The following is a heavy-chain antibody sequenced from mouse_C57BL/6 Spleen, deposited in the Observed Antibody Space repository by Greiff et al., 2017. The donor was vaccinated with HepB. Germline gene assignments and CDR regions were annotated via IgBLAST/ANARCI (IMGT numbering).Heavy chain of an antibody. CDR3: ARGVTTKDYYAMDY. CDR1: GYAFSSSW. V-gene: IGHV1-82*01. Sequence: VKLMESGPELVKPGASVKISCKASGYAFSSSWMNWVKQRPGKGLEWIGRIYPGDGDTNYNGKFKGKATLTADKSSSTAYMQLSSLTSEDSAVYFCARGVTTKDYYAMDYWGQGTSVTVSS. D-gene: IGHD2-12*01. CDR2: IYPGDGDT. J-gene: IGHJ4*01.